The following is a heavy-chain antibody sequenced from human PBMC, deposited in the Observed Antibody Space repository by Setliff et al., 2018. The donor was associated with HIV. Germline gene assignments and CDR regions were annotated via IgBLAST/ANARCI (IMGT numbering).Heavy chain of an antibody. CDR2: ITDSGNT. V-gene: IGHV4-59*01. Sequence: PSETLSLTCNVSGASISSYYWTWIRQSPGNRLEWLGYITDSGNTNYNPSLRRRVTISADTSKNQVSLRLRSVTAADTAVYYCARETQQSYNIVTGYNHYYGIDVWGQGTKVTVSS. D-gene: IGHD3-9*01. J-gene: IGHJ6*02. CDR3: ARETQQSYNIVTGYNHYYGIDV. CDR1: GASISSYY.